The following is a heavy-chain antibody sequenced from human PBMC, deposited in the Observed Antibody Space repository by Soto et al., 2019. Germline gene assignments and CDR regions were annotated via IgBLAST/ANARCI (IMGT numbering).Heavy chain of an antibody. CDR2: VHESGST. Sequence: PSETLSLTCSVSGDAIINFYWSWIRQTPERGLEWIGCVHESGSTDHNPSLKGRVTISLDTSKSQFSLSLRSATAADTATYYCARGTRALITSFFGYWGQGIPVTVSS. V-gene: IGHV4-59*03. CDR3: ARGTRALITSFFGY. J-gene: IGHJ4*02. CDR1: GDAIINFY. D-gene: IGHD1-20*01.